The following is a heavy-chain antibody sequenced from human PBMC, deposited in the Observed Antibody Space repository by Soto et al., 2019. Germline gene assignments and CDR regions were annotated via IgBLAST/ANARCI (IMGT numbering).Heavy chain of an antibody. J-gene: IGHJ4*02. D-gene: IGHD3-22*01. CDR2: IGSSDNII. V-gene: IGHV3-11*01. Sequence: AGGSLRLSCAASGFTFSDYYMSWIRQAPGKGLEWVSYIGSSDNIIYYADSVKGRFTISRDNAKNSLYLQMNSLRAEDTAVYYCARDLGYYESSGYFDYWGQGTLVTVS. CDR1: GFTFSDYY. CDR3: ARDLGYYESSGYFDY.